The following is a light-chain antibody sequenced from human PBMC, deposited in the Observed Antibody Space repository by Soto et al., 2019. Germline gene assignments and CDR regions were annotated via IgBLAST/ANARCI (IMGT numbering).Light chain of an antibody. CDR3: QQDNNWPRT. Sequence: TQAPATLSVWPGVGATLSFMASQSVSSHSAWYQQKPGQAPRLLIYGASTTATGIPARFRGSGSGTEFTLAISSLQSEDFAAYYSQQDNNWPRTFGQGTKVDIK. CDR1: QSVSSH. CDR2: GAS. V-gene: IGKV3-15*01. J-gene: IGKJ1*01.